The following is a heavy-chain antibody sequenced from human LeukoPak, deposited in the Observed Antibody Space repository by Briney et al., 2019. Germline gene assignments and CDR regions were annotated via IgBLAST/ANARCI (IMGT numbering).Heavy chain of an antibody. CDR2: INPNSGGT. CDR1: GYTFTGYY. D-gene: IGHD2-2*01. Sequence: ASVKVSCKASGYTFTGYYMHWVRQAPGQGLEWMGWINPNSGGTNYAQKFQGRVTMTRDTSISTAYMELSRLRSDDTAVYYCAREVRCSSTSCYFGGGYYYYYMDVWGKGTTVTVSS. CDR3: AREVRCSSTSCYFGGGYYYYYMDV. V-gene: IGHV1-2*02. J-gene: IGHJ6*03.